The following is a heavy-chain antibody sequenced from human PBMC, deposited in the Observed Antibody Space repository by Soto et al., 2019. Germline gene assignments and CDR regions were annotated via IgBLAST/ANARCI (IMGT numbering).Heavy chain of an antibody. CDR3: ARADPGVVVPAAILYYYYYMDV. Sequence: ASVKVSCKASGYTFTSYAMHWVRQAPGQRLEWMGWINAGNGNTKYSQKFQGRVTITRDTSASTAYMELSSLRSEDTAVYYCARADPGVVVPAAILYYYYYMDVWGKGTTVT. J-gene: IGHJ6*03. V-gene: IGHV1-3*01. CDR2: INAGNGNT. CDR1: GYTFTSYA. D-gene: IGHD2-2*01.